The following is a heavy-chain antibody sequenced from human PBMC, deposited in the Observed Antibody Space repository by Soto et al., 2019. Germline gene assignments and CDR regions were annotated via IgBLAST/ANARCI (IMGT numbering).Heavy chain of an antibody. CDR2: INAGNGNT. CDR3: AREYYYGSGPTY. Sequence: ASVKVSCKASGYTFTSYAMHWVRQAPGQRLEWMGWINAGNGNTKYSQKFQGRVTITRDTSASTAYMELRSLRSDDTAVYYCAREYYYGSGPTYWGQGTLVTVPQ. D-gene: IGHD3-10*01. J-gene: IGHJ4*02. V-gene: IGHV1-3*01. CDR1: GYTFTSYA.